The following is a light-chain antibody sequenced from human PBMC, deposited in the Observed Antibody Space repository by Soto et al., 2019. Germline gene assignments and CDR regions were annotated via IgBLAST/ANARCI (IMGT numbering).Light chain of an antibody. V-gene: IGLV2-14*01. CDR1: SSDVGGYQY. Sequence: QSALTQPASVSGSPGQSITISCTGTSSDVGGYQYVSWYQQRPGKAPKLMIYEVSNRPSGVSNRFSGSKSGNTASLTISGLLAEDEAAYYCSSFTSKFGYVFGTGTKLTVL. J-gene: IGLJ1*01. CDR3: SSFTSKFGYV. CDR2: EVS.